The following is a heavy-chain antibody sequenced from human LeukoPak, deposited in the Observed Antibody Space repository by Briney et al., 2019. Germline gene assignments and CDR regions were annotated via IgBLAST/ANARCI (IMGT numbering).Heavy chain of an antibody. CDR2: FDPEDGET. CDR3: ATARTSQPYYGMDV. V-gene: IGHV1-24*01. J-gene: IGHJ6*02. CDR1: GYTLTELS. D-gene: IGHD2-2*01. Sequence: ASVKVSCKVSGYTLTELSMHWVRQAPGKGLEWMGGFDPEDGETIYAQKFQGRVTMTEDTSTDTAYMVLSSLRSEDTAVYYCATARTSQPYYGMDVWGQGTTVTVSS.